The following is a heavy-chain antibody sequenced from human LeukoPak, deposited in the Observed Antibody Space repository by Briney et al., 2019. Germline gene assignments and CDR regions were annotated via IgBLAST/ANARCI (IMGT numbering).Heavy chain of an antibody. CDR1: GFTFSSYA. Sequence: GGSLRLSCAASGFTFSSYAMHWVRQAPGKGLEWVAVISYDGSNKYYADSVKGRFTISRDNSKNTLYLQMNSLRAEDTAVYYCARDIGSGSYYGYFHHWGRGTLVTVSS. D-gene: IGHD1-26*01. J-gene: IGHJ1*01. CDR3: ARDIGSGSYYGYFHH. V-gene: IGHV3-30*04. CDR2: ISYDGSNK.